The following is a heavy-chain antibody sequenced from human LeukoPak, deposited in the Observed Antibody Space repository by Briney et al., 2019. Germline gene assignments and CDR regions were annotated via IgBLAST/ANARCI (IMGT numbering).Heavy chain of an antibody. CDR1: GGSFRGYY. CDR2: INHSGST. J-gene: IGHJ5*02. V-gene: IGHV4-34*01. D-gene: IGHD3-10*01. Sequence: SETLSLTCAVYGGSFRGYYWSWIRQPPGKVLEGIGEINHSGSTNYNPSLNSRVTISVNTSKNQFSLKLSSVAAADPAVYYCARGLGYYGSGSYYRPRWGWFATSGQGTLVTVSS. CDR3: ARGLGYYGSGSYYRPRWGWFAT.